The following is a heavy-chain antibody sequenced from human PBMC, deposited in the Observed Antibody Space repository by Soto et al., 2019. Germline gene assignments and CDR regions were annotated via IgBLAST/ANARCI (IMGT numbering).Heavy chain of an antibody. Sequence: SETLSLTCTVSGGSISSSSYYWGWIRQPPGKGLEWIGSIYYSGSTYYNPSLKSRVTISVDTSKNQFSLKLSSVTAADTAVYYCARHYSDQRSGWYWAFDIWGQGTMVTVSS. D-gene: IGHD6-19*01. J-gene: IGHJ3*02. CDR3: ARHYSDQRSGWYWAFDI. V-gene: IGHV4-39*01. CDR2: IYYSGST. CDR1: GGSISSSSYY.